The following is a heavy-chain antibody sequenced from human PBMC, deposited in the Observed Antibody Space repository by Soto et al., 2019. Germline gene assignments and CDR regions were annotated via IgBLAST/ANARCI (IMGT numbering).Heavy chain of an antibody. CDR1: AFTFGTNA. Sequence: PGGSLRLASLASAFTFGTNAMTWVRQAPGEGLERVSVITGSGSSSYYTDSVKGRYTISRDKYKNALYLQMKSLRAVDTDVYYCAKLCFRSSTGSDDYTMDVWGQGTTVTGSS. CDR2: ITGSGSSS. J-gene: IGHJ6*02. CDR3: AKLCFRSSTGSDDYTMDV. D-gene: IGHD2-2*01. V-gene: IGHV3-23*01.